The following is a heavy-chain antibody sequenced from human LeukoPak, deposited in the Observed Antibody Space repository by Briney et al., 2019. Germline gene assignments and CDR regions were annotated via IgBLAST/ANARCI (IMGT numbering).Heavy chain of an antibody. CDR2: IYTSGST. J-gene: IGHJ4*02. V-gene: IGHV4-4*08. Sequence: SETLSLTCTVSGGSISSYYWSWIRQPPGKGLEWIGYIYTSGSTNYNPSLKSRVTISVDTSKNQFSLKLSSVTAADTAVYYCARRDYNWNYGFYFDYWGQGTLVTVSS. D-gene: IGHD1-7*01. CDR1: GGSISSYY. CDR3: ARRDYNWNYGFYFDY.